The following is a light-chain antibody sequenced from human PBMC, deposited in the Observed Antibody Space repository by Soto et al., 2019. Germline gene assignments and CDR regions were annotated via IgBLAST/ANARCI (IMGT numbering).Light chain of an antibody. V-gene: IGKV3-20*01. CDR1: QSVSSIY. J-gene: IGKJ1*01. CDR2: GTS. Sequence: EIVLTQSPATLSLSPGERATLSCRASQSVSSIYLAWYQQKPGQAPRLLIYGTSTRASGIPDRFSGSVSGTDFTLIISGLEPEDFAVYYCQQYGTSPATFGQGTKVDIK. CDR3: QQYGTSPAT.